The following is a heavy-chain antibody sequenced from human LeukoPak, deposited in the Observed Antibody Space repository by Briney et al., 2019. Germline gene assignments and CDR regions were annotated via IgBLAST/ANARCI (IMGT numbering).Heavy chain of an antibody. J-gene: IGHJ4*02. CDR3: ARAGPSSSWHQFDY. Sequence: GGSLRLSCAASGFTVSRNYMSWVRQAPGKGLEWVSVIYSGGRTYYADSVKGRFTISRDNSKNTLYLQMNSLRAEETAVYYCARAGPSSSWHQFDYWGQGTLVTVSS. CDR1: GFTVSRNY. D-gene: IGHD6-13*01. CDR2: IYSGGRT. V-gene: IGHV3-66*01.